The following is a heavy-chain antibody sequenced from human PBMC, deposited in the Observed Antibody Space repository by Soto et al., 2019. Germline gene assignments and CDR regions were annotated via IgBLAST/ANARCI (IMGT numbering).Heavy chain of an antibody. D-gene: IGHD2-2*01. Sequence: QLQLQESGPGLVKPSETLYLTCTVSAGSISSSSYYWGWIRQPPGKGLEWIGSIYYSGSTYYNPSLKSRVSISVDTSNNWFSLKLSSVTAADTAGYYCARLLGYCSSTSCYFDYWGQGTLVTVSS. V-gene: IGHV4-39*01. CDR2: IYYSGST. CDR3: ARLLGYCSSTSCYFDY. J-gene: IGHJ4*02. CDR1: AGSISSSSYY.